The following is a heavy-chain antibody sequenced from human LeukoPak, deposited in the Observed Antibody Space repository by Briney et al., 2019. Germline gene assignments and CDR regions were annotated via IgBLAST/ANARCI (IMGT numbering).Heavy chain of an antibody. J-gene: IGHJ3*02. V-gene: IGHV4-59*12. D-gene: IGHD6-13*01. CDR1: GGSISSYY. CDR2: IYHSGST. Sequence: PSETLSLTCTVSGGSISSYYWSWIRQPPGKGLEWIGEIYHSGSTNYNPSLKSRVTISVDKSKNQFSLKLSSVTAADTAVYYCARIKSSSWYGNAFDIWGQGTMVTVSS. CDR3: ARIKSSSWYGNAFDI.